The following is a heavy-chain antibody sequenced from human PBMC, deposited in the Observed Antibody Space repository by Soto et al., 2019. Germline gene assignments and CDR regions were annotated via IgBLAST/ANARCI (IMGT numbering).Heavy chain of an antibody. Sequence: DEQLLESGGDLVQPGGSLRLACTASGFTFNTYFMSWVRQAPGEGLEWISAISGGGVAKYYSASLKGRFTISRDNSNNTLYLQMNSLRADDTAVYYCAKSLTASNFRLDVWGHGTRVTVSS. CDR3: AKSLTASNFRLDV. CDR1: GFTFNTYF. J-gene: IGHJ6*02. V-gene: IGHV3-23*01. D-gene: IGHD7-27*01. CDR2: ISGGGVAK.